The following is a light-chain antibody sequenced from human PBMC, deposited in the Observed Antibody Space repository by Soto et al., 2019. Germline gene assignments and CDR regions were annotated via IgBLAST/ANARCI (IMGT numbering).Light chain of an antibody. V-gene: IGKV3-15*01. Sequence: EIVMTQSPVTLSVSPGDRATLSCRASQNVNSHLAWYQQKPGQAPRLLIYGASTRATVVPARFSGSGSGTEFTLTISSLQSEDFAVYYCQQYDNWPLTFGGGTKVEIK. J-gene: IGKJ4*01. CDR2: GAS. CDR3: QQYDNWPLT. CDR1: QNVNSH.